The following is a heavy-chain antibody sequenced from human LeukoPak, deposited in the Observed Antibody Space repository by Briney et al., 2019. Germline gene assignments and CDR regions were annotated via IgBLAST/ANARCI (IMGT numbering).Heavy chain of an antibody. CDR2: ISFHGTDS. CDR1: GFTFISYA. V-gene: IGHV3-30*04. Sequence: PGGSLRLSCAASGFTFISYAIHWVRQAPGKGLGWVAVISFHGTDSFYADSVKGRFTISRDNSKNTLYLQMSSLRADDTAVYYCARELREHGVFDIWGQGTTVTVSS. J-gene: IGHJ3*02. CDR3: ARELREHGVFDI. D-gene: IGHD1-26*01.